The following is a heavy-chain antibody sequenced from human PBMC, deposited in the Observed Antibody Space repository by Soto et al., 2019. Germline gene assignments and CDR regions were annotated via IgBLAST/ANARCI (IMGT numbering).Heavy chain of an antibody. CDR3: ARGGRFAVADTDY. D-gene: IGHD3-3*01. Sequence: QVQLVQSGVEVKKPGASVRVSCKASGYTFTNYGITWVRQAPGQGLEWLGWISGYNGNTNYAQKFQGRVTMTTDTSTGTAYMDLTSLRYEDTAVYYCARGGRFAVADTDYWGQGTLLTVSS. CDR2: ISGYNGNT. J-gene: IGHJ4*02. V-gene: IGHV1-18*01. CDR1: GYTFTNYG.